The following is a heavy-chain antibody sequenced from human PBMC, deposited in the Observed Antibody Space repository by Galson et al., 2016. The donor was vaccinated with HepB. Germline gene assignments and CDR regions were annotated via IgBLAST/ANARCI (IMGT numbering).Heavy chain of an antibody. CDR1: GFTFSSFG. D-gene: IGHD6-13*01. V-gene: IGHV3-49*04. J-gene: IGHJ5*02. CDR3: TDGGGIAAAARGLNH. Sequence: SLRLSCAASGFTFSSFGMYWVRQAPGKGLEWVGFISSNAYGGTTEFAASVKDRFTISRDDSKSIAYLQMNSLKIEDTAVYYCTDGGGIAAAARGLNHWGQGTLVTVSS. CDR2: ISSNAYGGTT.